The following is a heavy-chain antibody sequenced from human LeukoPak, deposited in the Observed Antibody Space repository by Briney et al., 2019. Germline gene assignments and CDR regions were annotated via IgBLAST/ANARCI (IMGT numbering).Heavy chain of an antibody. D-gene: IGHD1-26*01. Sequence: SETPSLTCTVSTGSINSYYWGWFRQPAGKGLEWIGRTGTTNYSPSLKSRLSMSIDTSTNQFSLTLRSVTAADTAVYYCGRQGYTASYYFLDYWSQGTLVTVSS. V-gene: IGHV4-4*07. CDR2: TGTT. CDR1: TGSINSYY. CDR3: GRQGYTASYYFLDY. J-gene: IGHJ4*02.